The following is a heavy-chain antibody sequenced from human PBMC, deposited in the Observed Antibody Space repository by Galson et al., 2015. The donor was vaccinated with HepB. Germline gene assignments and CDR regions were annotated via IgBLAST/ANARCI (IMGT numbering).Heavy chain of an antibody. CDR2: IKSKTDGGTT. V-gene: IGHV3-15*01. Sequence: SLRLSCAASGFTFSNAWMSWVRQAPGKGLEWVGRIKSKTDGGTTDYAAPVKGRFTISRDDSKNTLYLQMNSLKTEDTAVYYCTTAHGYSFLGYYYYYMDVWGKGTTVTVSS. D-gene: IGHD5-18*01. CDR1: GFTFSNAW. CDR3: TTAHGYSFLGYYYYYMDV. J-gene: IGHJ6*03.